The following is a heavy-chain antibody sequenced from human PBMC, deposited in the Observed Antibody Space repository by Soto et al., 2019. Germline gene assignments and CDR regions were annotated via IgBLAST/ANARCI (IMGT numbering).Heavy chain of an antibody. J-gene: IGHJ5*02. V-gene: IGHV1-18*04. D-gene: IGHD5-18*01. Sequence: QVQLVQSGAEVKKPGASVKVSCKASGYTFTSYGISWVRQAPGQGLEWMGWLSAYNGNTNYAQKLQGRVTMTTDTSTSTAYMEMRRLRSDDTAVYYCAKGYSYGFGRDNWFDPWGQGTLVTVSS. CDR1: GYTFTSYG. CDR3: AKGYSYGFGRDNWFDP. CDR2: LSAYNGNT.